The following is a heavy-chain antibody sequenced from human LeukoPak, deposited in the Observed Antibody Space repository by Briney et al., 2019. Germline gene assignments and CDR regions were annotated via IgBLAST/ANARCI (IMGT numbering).Heavy chain of an antibody. CDR1: GGSISSYY. CDR2: IYSGGST. Sequence: SETLSLTCTVSGGSISSYYWSWIRQPAGKGLEWIGRIYSGGSTNYNPSLKSRVTMSVDSSNNQFSLKLSSVTAADTAVFYCARENTGSYREFDYWGQGTLVTLSS. J-gene: IGHJ4*02. V-gene: IGHV4-4*07. D-gene: IGHD1-26*01. CDR3: ARENTGSYREFDY.